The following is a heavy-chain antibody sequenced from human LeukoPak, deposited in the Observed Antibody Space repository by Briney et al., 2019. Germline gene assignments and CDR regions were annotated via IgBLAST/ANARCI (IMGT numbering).Heavy chain of an antibody. CDR1: GYTFTSYG. V-gene: IGHV1-18*01. CDR2: ISPYNGNT. J-gene: IGHJ1*01. Sequence: ASVKVSCKASGYTFTSYGIIWVRQAPGQGLEWMGWISPYNGNTNYAQKLQGRVTMTTDTSTSTAYMELRSLRSDDTAVYYCASCHCTNGVCYGECEYFQHWSQGTLVTVSS. CDR3: ASCHCTNGVCYGECEYFQH. D-gene: IGHD2-8*01.